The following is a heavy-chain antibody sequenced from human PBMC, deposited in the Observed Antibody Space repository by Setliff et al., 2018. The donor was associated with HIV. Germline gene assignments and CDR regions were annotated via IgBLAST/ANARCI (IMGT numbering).Heavy chain of an antibody. Sequence: ASVKVSCKASGYTFTDYFLHWVRQAPGQGLEWMGRINPNSGGTNYAQKFQGRVTMTRDTSIRTAYMEVSRLKSDDTAIYYCVRDLEPHYGDFGPFDYWGPGTLVTVSS. D-gene: IGHD4-17*01. J-gene: IGHJ4*02. CDR3: VRDLEPHYGDFGPFDY. CDR1: GYTFTDYF. V-gene: IGHV1-2*06. CDR2: INPNSGGT.